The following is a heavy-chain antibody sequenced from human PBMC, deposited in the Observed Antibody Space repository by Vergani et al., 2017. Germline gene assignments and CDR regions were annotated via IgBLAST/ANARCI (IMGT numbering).Heavy chain of an antibody. V-gene: IGHV3-30-3*01. CDR1: GFALNRHA. J-gene: IGHJ4*02. Sequence: VQLVESGGNVVQSGTSLRLSCVVSGFALNRHAMYWVRQAPGKGLEWVVGISFDGTNEYYPDLVKGRFTISRDIAKNTLYLQVRSLRLEDTGVYHCVRDRGLGAGGGCYTEAWDYWGQGTPVTVSS. CDR2: ISFDGTNE. CDR3: VRDRGLGAGGGCYTEAWDY. D-gene: IGHD2-2*02.